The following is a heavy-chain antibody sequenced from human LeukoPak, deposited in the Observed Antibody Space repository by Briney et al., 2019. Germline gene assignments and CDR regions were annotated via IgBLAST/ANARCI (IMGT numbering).Heavy chain of an antibody. V-gene: IGHV3-23*01. J-gene: IGHJ4*02. CDR1: GFTFSSYA. D-gene: IGHD1-26*01. Sequence: GGSLRLSCAASGFTFSSYAMSWVRQAPGKGLEWVSAISGSGGSTYYADSVKGRFTISRDNSKNTLYLQMNSLRAEDMAVHYCATTRGGAGYFDYWGQGTLVTVSS. CDR2: ISGSGGST. CDR3: ATTRGGAGYFDY.